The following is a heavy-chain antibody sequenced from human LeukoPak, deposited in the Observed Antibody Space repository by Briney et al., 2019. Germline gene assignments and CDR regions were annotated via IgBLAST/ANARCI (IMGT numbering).Heavy chain of an antibody. J-gene: IGHJ4*02. Sequence: GGSLRLSCAASGFTFSRYAMSWVRRAPGKGLEWVSAISGSGGSTYYADSVRGRFTISRDNSKNTLYLQMNSLRAEDTAVYYCAKDPIHGAKDYWGQGTLVTVSS. V-gene: IGHV3-23*01. CDR3: AKDPIHGAKDY. CDR2: ISGSGGST. CDR1: GFTFSRYA. D-gene: IGHD5-18*01.